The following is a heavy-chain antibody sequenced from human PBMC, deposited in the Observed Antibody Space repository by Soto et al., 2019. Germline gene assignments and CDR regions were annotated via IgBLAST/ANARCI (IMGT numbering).Heavy chain of an antibody. J-gene: IGHJ6*03. V-gene: IGHV3-23*01. Sequence: GGSLRLSCAASGFTFSSYAMSWVRQAPGKGLEWVSAISGSGGSTYYADSVKGRFTISRDNSKNTLYLQMNSLRAEDTAVYYCAKVLESAMERLYYYYYYMDVWGKGTTVTVSS. CDR1: GFTFSSYA. CDR3: AKVLESAMERLYYYYYYMDV. CDR2: ISGSGGST. D-gene: IGHD1-26*01.